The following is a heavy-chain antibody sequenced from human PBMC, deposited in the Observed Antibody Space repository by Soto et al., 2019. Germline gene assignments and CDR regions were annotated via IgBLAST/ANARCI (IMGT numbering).Heavy chain of an antibody. CDR2: IYYSGRT. J-gene: IGHJ4*02. V-gene: IGHV4-39*01. D-gene: IGHD2-21*02. CDR3: ARQRTTVVTQAYFDH. CDR1: GESISSSSYY. Sequence: ASETLSLTCIVSGESISSSSYYWGWIRQPPGKGLEWIGSIYYSGRTYYNPSFKSRVTISIDTSKNQFSLKLSSVTATDTAVYYCARQRTTVVTQAYFDHWGQGALFTV.